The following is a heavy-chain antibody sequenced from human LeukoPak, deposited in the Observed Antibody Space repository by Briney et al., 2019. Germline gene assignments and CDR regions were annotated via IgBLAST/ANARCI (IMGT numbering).Heavy chain of an antibody. J-gene: IGHJ5*01. V-gene: IGHV3-23*01. D-gene: IGHD3-22*01. CDR3: AKDRPNYHESNGHYYRLNGDS. Sequence: PGGSLRLSCAASGFTFNIYAMSWVRQAPGKGLEWVSSITSSGDATFHADSVKDRFTISRDNSKSTLYLQMSRLRVEDTAVCYCAKDRPNYHESNGHYYRLNGDSWGQGTLVTVSS. CDR1: GFTFNIYA. CDR2: ITSSGDAT.